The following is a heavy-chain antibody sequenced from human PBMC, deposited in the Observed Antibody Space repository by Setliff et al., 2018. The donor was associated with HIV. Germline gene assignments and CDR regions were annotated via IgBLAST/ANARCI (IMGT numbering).Heavy chain of an antibody. D-gene: IGHD4-17*01. V-gene: IGHV4-31*03. Sequence: SETLSLTCTVSGDSLSSGYYYWTWIRQHPEKGLEWIGYIYYSGSTLYNPSLRSRLSMSVDTSKNQFSLELSSVTAADTAVYFCARDFLRSGYFDSWGQGKLVTVSS. CDR3: ARDFLRSGYFDS. CDR1: GDSLSSGYYY. CDR2: IYYSGST. J-gene: IGHJ4*02.